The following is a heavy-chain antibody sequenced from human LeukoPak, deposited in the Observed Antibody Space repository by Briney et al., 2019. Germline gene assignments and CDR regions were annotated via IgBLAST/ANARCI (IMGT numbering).Heavy chain of an antibody. V-gene: IGHV3-9*01. CDR2: IRWNSGSI. D-gene: IGHD2-15*01. J-gene: IGHJ3*02. CDR1: GFSFDDYA. Sequence: GGSLRLSCAASGFSFDDYAMRWVRQAPGKGLEWVSGIRWNSGSIGYGDSVKGRFTISRDNAKNSLYLQMNSLRAEDTALSYCAKALVVWDAFDIWGQGTMVTVSS. CDR3: AKALVVWDAFDI.